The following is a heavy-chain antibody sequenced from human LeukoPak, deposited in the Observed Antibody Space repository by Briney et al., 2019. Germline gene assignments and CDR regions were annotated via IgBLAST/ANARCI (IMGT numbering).Heavy chain of an antibody. CDR3: ARTDRNWYFDL. CDR1: GYSITRDYF. J-gene: IGHJ2*01. Sequence: PSETLSLTCTVSGYSITRDYFWGWLRQTPGKGLEWFGSIFHSGRSYYSPSLRSRVTISVDTSKNQFSLQLSSVTAADTAVYYCARTDRNWYFDLWGRGTLVTVSP. CDR2: IFHSGRS. V-gene: IGHV4-38-2*02. D-gene: IGHD3-22*01.